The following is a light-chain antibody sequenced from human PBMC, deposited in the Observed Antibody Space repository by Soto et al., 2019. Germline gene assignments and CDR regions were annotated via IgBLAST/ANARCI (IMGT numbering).Light chain of an antibody. CDR1: QNIHSF. Sequence: DIQMTQSPSSLAASVGERVTITCRASQNIHSFLNWYQQKPGKAPQVLIYGGSALQSGVPSRFSGSGSGTDFTLTISSLQPEDFATYYCQQSYSTSPTFGQGTKVDIK. V-gene: IGKV1-39*01. CDR2: GGS. J-gene: IGKJ1*01. CDR3: QQSYSTSPT.